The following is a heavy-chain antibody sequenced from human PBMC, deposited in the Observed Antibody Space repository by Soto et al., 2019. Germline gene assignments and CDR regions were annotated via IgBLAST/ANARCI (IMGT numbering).Heavy chain of an antibody. CDR3: TRESQRRSSGFDAFDF. J-gene: IGHJ3*01. V-gene: IGHV4-31*03. Sequence: QVQLQESGPGLVKPSQTLSLTSPVSASSISSGGYYWTWIRQQPGEGLERIGYIYYSGNTKYNSSLKSRVTISVDTSKTQFSLKLNSVTAADTAVYFCTRESQRRSSGFDAFDFWGQGTMGTVSS. CDR2: IYYSGNT. CDR1: ASSISSGGYY. D-gene: IGHD3-22*01.